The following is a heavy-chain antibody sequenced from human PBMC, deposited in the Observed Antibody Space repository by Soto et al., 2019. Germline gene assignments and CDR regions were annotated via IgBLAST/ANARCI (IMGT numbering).Heavy chain of an antibody. CDR3: ARGLDTAMVSFDY. D-gene: IGHD5-18*01. Sequence: PSETLSLTCTVSGGSISSGGYYWSWIRQHPGKGLEWIGYIYYSGSTYYNPSLKSRVTISVDTSKNQFSLKLSSVTAADTAVYYCARGLDTAMVSFDYWGQGTLVTVPQ. CDR2: IYYSGST. V-gene: IGHV4-31*03. CDR1: GGSISSGGYY. J-gene: IGHJ4*02.